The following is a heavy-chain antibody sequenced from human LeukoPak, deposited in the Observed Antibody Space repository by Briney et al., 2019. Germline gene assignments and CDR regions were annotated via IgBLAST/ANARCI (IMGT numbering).Heavy chain of an antibody. CDR1: GGSSSSSRYY. CDR2: IYSSGST. Sequence: SQTLSLTCTVSGGSSSSSRYYWGWIRQPPGKGLEWIGSIYSSGSTYYNPSLKSRVTISVDTSKNQFSLKLISVTAADTAVYYCSRHPYQLLCLSWFDPWGHGTLVTVSS. CDR3: SRHPYQLLCLSWFDP. D-gene: IGHD2-2*01. V-gene: IGHV4-39*01. J-gene: IGHJ5*02.